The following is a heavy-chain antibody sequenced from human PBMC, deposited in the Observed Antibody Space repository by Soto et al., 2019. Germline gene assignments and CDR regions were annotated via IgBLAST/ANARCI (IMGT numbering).Heavy chain of an antibody. CDR3: ARVIVGARRDYWYFDL. Sequence: QVQLVESGGGLVKPGGSLRLSCAASGFTFSDYYMSWIRQAPGKGLEWVSYISSSGSTIYYADSVKGRFTISRDNAKNSRYLQWNSLSAEATAVYYCARVIVGARRDYWYFDLWGRGTLVTVSS. CDR2: ISSSGSTI. V-gene: IGHV3-11*01. CDR1: GFTFSDYY. J-gene: IGHJ2*01. D-gene: IGHD1-26*01.